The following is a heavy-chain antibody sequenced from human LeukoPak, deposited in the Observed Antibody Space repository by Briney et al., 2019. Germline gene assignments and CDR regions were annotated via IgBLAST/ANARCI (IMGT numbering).Heavy chain of an antibody. CDR2: IYYSGST. Sequence: SETLSLTCTVSGGSISSHYWSWIRQPPGKGLEWIGYIYYSGSTNYNPSLKSRVTISIDTSKNQFSLELSSVTAADTAVYYCARLGVYSSSWSARPYYFDYWGQGTLVTVSS. V-gene: IGHV4-59*11. J-gene: IGHJ4*02. CDR1: GGSISSHY. CDR3: ARLGVYSSSWSARPYYFDY. D-gene: IGHD6-13*01.